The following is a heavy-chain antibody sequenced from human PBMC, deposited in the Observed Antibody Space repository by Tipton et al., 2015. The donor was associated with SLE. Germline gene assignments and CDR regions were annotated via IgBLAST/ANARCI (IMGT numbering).Heavy chain of an antibody. V-gene: IGHV3-23*01. CDR1: GFTFSSYA. D-gene: IGHD5-12*01. CDR3: ARLIVAGATEFFDY. CDR2: ISGSGGST. J-gene: IGHJ4*02. Sequence: GSLRLSCTASGFTFSSYAMSWVRQAPGKGLEWVSAISGSGGSTYYADSVKGRFTISRDNARNLLYLQMDSLSGEDTAAYYCARLIVAGATEFFDYWGQGTLLSVSS.